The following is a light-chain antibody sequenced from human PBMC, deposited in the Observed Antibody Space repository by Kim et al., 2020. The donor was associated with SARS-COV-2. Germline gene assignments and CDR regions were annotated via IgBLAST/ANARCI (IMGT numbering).Light chain of an antibody. V-gene: IGLV3-1*01. CDR1: KLGDKY. CDR3: QAWDSSTVV. Sequence: SYELTQPPSVSVSPGQTASITCSGDKLGDKYACWYQQKPGQSPVLVIYQNSNRPSGIPERFSGSNSGNTATLTISGTQAMDEADYYCQAWDSSTVVFGGWTQLTVL. CDR2: QNS. J-gene: IGLJ2*01.